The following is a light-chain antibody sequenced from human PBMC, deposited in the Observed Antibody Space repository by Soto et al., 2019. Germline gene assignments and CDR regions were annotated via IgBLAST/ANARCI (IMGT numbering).Light chain of an antibody. CDR1: QSVSSY. J-gene: IGKJ1*01. CDR2: DAS. Sequence: IVVTQSPATRSLSPGERATLSCWASQSVSSYLAWYQHKPGQAPRLLIYDASNRATGIPARFSGSGSGTEFTLTISSLQSEDFTVYSCLQYHNLWAFGQGTKVEIK. V-gene: IGKV3D-15*01. CDR3: LQYHNLWA.